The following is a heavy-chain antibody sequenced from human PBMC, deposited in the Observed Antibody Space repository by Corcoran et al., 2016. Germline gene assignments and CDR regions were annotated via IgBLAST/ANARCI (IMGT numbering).Heavy chain of an antibody. J-gene: IGHJ5*02. V-gene: IGHV1-2*02. CDR1: GYTFTGYY. CDR2: INPNSGGT. Sequence: QVQLVQSGAEVKKPGASVKVSCKASGYTFTGYYMHWVRQAPGQGLEWMGWINPNSGGTNYAQKFQGRVTMTRDTSISTAYMELSRLRSADTAVYYGARGGSSASEGWDWCDPWGQGTLVTVSS. D-gene: IGHD6-6*01. CDR3: ARGGSSASEGWDWCDP.